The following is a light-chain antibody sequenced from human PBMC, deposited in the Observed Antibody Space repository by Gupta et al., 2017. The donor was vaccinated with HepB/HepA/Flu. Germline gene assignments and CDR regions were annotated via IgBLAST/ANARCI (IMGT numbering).Light chain of an antibody. V-gene: IGKV3-15*01. CDR2: GAS. CDR3: QHYNNWVT. CDR1: QRISSN. J-gene: IGKJ4*01. Sequence: EIVMTQSPDTLSVSPGERATLSCRDSQRISSNLAWYQKKPGQAPRLLMYGASNRATGIPARFSGGGGEKEFTHTSSIRQYEDCGVYYRQHYNNWVTFGRGTKVEIK.